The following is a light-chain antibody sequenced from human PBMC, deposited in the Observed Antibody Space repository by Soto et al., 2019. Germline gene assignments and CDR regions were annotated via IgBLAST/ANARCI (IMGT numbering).Light chain of an antibody. CDR2: GAS. CDR1: QSIRNN. J-gene: IGKJ1*01. V-gene: IGKV3-15*01. CDR3: QQYNNWPPWT. Sequence: EIVMTQSPVTLSVSPGERATLACRASQSIRNNLAWYQQKPGQPPRLLIYGASTRATGTPARFSGSGSGTDVTLTVSDLQSEDFAVYYCQQYNNWPPWTFGHGTQVEIK.